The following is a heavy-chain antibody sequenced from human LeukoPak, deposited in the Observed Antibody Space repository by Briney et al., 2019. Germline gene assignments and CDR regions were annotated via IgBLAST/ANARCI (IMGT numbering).Heavy chain of an antibody. CDR1: GGSISSYY. CDR2: IHSSGNT. V-gene: IGHV4-59*08. CDR3: ARMGGYSGYATH. J-gene: IGHJ4*02. D-gene: IGHD5-12*01. Sequence: PSETLSLTCTVSGGSISSYYWSWIRQPPGEGLEWIGYIHSSGNTNYNPSLKSRVTISVDTSKNQFSLKLSSVTAADTAVYYCARMGGYSGYATHWGQGTLVTVSS.